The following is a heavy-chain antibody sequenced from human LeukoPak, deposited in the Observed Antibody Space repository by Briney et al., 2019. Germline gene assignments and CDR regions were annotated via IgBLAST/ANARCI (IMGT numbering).Heavy chain of an antibody. V-gene: IGHV3-21*01. D-gene: IGHD1-1*01. J-gene: IGHJ4*02. CDR3: ARSGYNWNDVIFFDY. CDR2: ISSSSSSI. CDR1: GFTFSGYT. Sequence: GGSLRLSCAASGFTFSGYTMTWVRQAPGKGLEWVSSISSSSSSIYYADSVKGQFTISRDNAKNSLYLQMNSLRAEDTAVYYCARSGYNWNDVIFFDYWGQGTLVTVSS.